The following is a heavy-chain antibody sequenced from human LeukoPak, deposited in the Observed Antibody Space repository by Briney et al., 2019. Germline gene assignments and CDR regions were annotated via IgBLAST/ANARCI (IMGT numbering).Heavy chain of an antibody. CDR1: GGSISSGGYY. D-gene: IGHD5-18*01. V-gene: IGHV4-31*03. CDR3: AREHTAMVQIDY. CDR2: IYYSGST. J-gene: IGHJ4*02. Sequence: LSLTCTVPGGSISSGGYYWSWIRQHPGKGLEWIGYIYYSGSTYYNPSLKSRVTISVDTSKNQFSLKLSSVTAADTAVYYCAREHTAMVQIDYWGQGTLVTVSS.